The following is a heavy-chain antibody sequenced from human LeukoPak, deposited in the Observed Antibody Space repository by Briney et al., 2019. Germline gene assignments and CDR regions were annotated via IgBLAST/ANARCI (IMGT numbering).Heavy chain of an antibody. J-gene: IGHJ4*02. CDR3: ARVDYAGYYFDY. V-gene: IGHV3-21*01. D-gene: IGHD4-17*01. CDR2: ISSSSSYI. Sequence: PGGSLRLSCAASGFTFSSYSMNWVRQAPGKGLEWVSSISSSSSYIYYADSVKGRFTISRDNAKNSLYLQMNSLRAEDTAVYYCARVDYAGYYFDYWGQGTLVTVSS. CDR1: GFTFSSYS.